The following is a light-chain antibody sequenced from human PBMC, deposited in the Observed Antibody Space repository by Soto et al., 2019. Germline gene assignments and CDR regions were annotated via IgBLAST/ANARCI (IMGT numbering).Light chain of an antibody. Sequence: ETVMTQSPATLSLSPGERATLSCRASQNLRSSLAWYQQKPGQAPRLLIYGASTRATGIPARFSGSGSGTEFTLTISSLQSEDFAEYHCQQYNNWPQTFGQGTKVDIK. V-gene: IGKV3-15*01. CDR1: QNLRSS. CDR3: QQYNNWPQT. CDR2: GAS. J-gene: IGKJ1*01.